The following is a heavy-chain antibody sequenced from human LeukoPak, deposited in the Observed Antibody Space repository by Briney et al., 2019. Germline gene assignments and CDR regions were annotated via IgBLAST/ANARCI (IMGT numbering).Heavy chain of an antibody. D-gene: IGHD4-17*01. CDR1: GYSISNDYH. J-gene: IGHJ2*01. CDR2: IYHSGST. Sequence: SETLSLTCTVSGYSISNDYHWGWIRQPPGKGLEWIGNIYHSGSTYYNPSLKSRVTISVDTSKNQFSLKLNSVTAADTAVYYCASVNDYGDYWYFDLWGRGTLVTVSS. CDR3: ASVNDYGDYWYFDL. V-gene: IGHV4-38-2*02.